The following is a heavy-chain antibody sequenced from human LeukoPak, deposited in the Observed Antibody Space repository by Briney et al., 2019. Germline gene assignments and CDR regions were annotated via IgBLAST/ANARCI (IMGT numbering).Heavy chain of an antibody. CDR1: GFTFSSYS. J-gene: IGHJ4*02. CDR2: IIGSGLTT. V-gene: IGHV3-23*01. Sequence: GGSLRLSCAASGFTFSSYSMSWVGQAPGKGLKWVSAIIGSGLTTYYADSVKGRSTISRDNPKHTLYLQMNSLRAEDTAVYYCAKDLSAGPDWGQGTLVTVSS. D-gene: IGHD6-25*01. CDR3: AKDLSAGPD.